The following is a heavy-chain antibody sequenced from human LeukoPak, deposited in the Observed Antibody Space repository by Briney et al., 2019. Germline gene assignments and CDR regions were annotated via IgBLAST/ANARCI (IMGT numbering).Heavy chain of an antibody. CDR3: ARPGVRQYRAPLGY. CDR1: RGSFSGYY. J-gene: IGHJ4*02. D-gene: IGHD6-6*01. Sequence: SETLSLTCAVYRGSFSGYYWSWIRQPPGKGLEWIGEINHSGSTNYNPSLKSRVTISVDTSKNQFSLKLSFVTAADTAVYYCARPGVRQYRAPLGYWGQGTLVTISS. CDR2: INHSGST. V-gene: IGHV4-34*01.